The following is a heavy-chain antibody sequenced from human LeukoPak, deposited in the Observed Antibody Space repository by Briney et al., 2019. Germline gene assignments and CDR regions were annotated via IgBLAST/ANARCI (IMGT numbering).Heavy chain of an antibody. CDR2: IYYSGST. CDR1: GGSISSYY. J-gene: IGHJ4*02. V-gene: IGHV4-59*01. Sequence: PSETLSLTCTVSGGSISSYYWSWIRQPPGKGLEWIGYIYYSGSTNYNPPLKSRVTISVDTSKNQFSLKLSSVTAADTAVYYCARGRGANFDYWGQGTLVTVSS. CDR3: ARGRGANFDY.